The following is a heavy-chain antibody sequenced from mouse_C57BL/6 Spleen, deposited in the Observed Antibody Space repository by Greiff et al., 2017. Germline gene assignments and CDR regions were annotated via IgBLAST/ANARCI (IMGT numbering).Heavy chain of an antibody. J-gene: IGHJ4*01. CDR2: FYPGCGSI. CDR1: GYAFSGYW. D-gene: IGHD1-1*01. CDR3: TRHEERDYYGSPYAMDY. Sequence: VQLQQSGAELVKPGASVKISCKASGYAFSGYWMNWVKQRPGKGLEWIGWFYPGCGSIKYNQQFKGKATLTVDKSSSTNYMELSNLTSEDSAIYISTRHEERDYYGSPYAMDYWGQGTSVTVSS. V-gene: IGHV1-62-2*01.